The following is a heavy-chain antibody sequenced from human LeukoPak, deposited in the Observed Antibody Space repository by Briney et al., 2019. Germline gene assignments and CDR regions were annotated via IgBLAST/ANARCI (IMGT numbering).Heavy chain of an antibody. CDR2: IYTSGST. Sequence: SETLSLTCTVSGGSISSGSYYWSWIRQPAGKGLEWIGRIYTSGSTNYNPSLKSRVTISVDTPKNQFSLKLSSVTAADTAVYYCARQSYYYGSGSYVSWFDPWGQGTLVTVSS. J-gene: IGHJ5*02. CDR1: GGSISSGSYY. V-gene: IGHV4-61*02. D-gene: IGHD3-10*01. CDR3: ARQSYYYGSGSYVSWFDP.